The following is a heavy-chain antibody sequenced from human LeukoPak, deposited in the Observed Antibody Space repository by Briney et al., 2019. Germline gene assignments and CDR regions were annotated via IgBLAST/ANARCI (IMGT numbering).Heavy chain of an antibody. CDR3: AKAMSSTTWGIFDY. J-gene: IGHJ4*02. CDR1: GFTFSSYA. CDR2: ISGSGETT. D-gene: IGHD2-2*01. V-gene: IGHV3-23*01. Sequence: GGYLRLSCAASGFTFSSYAVSWVRQAPGRGLECNSSISGSGETTYYADSVKGRFTSSRDNSKKTVYLQLSSLRAEDTAVYYCAKAMSSTTWGIFDYWGQGTLVTVSS.